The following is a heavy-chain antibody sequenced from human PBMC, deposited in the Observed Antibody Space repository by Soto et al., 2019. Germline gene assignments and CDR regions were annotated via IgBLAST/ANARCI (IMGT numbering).Heavy chain of an antibody. CDR1: GDSISSNTNY. Sequence: SETLSLTCTVSGDSISSNTNYWSWIRQPPGEGLEWIGFISYSGTTSYSPSLKSRVAISLDTSKNQFSLSLSFVTATDTAVYYCARGRGYSYGLDPWGQGTLVTVSS. V-gene: IGHV4-30-4*02. CDR2: ISYSGTT. D-gene: IGHD5-18*01. J-gene: IGHJ5*02. CDR3: ARGRGYSYGLDP.